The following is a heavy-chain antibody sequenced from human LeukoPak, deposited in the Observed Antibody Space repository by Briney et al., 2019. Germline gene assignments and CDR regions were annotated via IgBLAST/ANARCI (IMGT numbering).Heavy chain of an antibody. D-gene: IGHD6-13*01. Sequence: SSETLSLTCAVYGGSFSGYYWSWIRQPPGKGLEWIGEINHSGSTNYNPSLKSRVTISVDTSKNQFSLKLSSVTAADTAVYYCARRVGSSSWYGGFFDYWGQGTLVTVSS. V-gene: IGHV4-34*01. J-gene: IGHJ4*02. CDR3: ARRVGSSSWYGGFFDY. CDR2: INHSGST. CDR1: GGSFSGYY.